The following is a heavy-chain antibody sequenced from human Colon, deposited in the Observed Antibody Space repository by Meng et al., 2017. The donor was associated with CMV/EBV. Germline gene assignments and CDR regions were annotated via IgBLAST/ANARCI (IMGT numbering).Heavy chain of an antibody. CDR3: ARVYCGGDCYDYYYYGMDV. CDR1: GDTFTSYD. J-gene: IGHJ6*02. V-gene: IGHV1-8*01. CDR2: MNPNSGNT. D-gene: IGHD2-21*01. Sequence: ASVKVSCKASGDTFTSYDINWVRQATGQGREGMGWMNPNSGNTGYAQKFQGRVTMTRNTSIRTADMELSSLRSEDTAVYYCARVYCGGDCYDYYYYGMDVWGQGTTVTVSS.